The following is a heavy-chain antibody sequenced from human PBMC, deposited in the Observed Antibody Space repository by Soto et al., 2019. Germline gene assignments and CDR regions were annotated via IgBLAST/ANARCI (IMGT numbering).Heavy chain of an antibody. Sequence: PSETLSLTCTVSGGSISSSSYYWGWIRQPPGKGLEWIGSIYYSGSTYYNPSLKSRVTISVDTSKNQFSLKLSYVTAADTAVYYCARHTYYYDTLNWLDPWGQGTLVTVYS. J-gene: IGHJ5*02. V-gene: IGHV4-39*01. CDR3: ARHTYYYDTLNWLDP. D-gene: IGHD3-22*01. CDR1: GGSISSSSYY. CDR2: IYYSGST.